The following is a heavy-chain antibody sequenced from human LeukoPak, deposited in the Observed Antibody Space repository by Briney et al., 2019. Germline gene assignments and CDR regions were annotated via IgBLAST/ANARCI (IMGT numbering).Heavy chain of an antibody. V-gene: IGHV1-2*02. CDR2: INPNSGGT. J-gene: IGHJ5*02. CDR1: GYTFTGYY. Sequence: ASVKVSCKASGYTFTGYYMHWVRQAPGQGLEWMGWINPNSGGTNYAQKFQGRVTMTRDTSISTAYMELSSLRSEGTAVYYCASLGSPEDNWFDPWGQGTPVTVSS. D-gene: IGHD1-14*01. CDR3: ASLGSPEDNWFDP.